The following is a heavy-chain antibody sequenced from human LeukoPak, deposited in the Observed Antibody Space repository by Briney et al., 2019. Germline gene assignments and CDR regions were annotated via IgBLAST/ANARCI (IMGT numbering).Heavy chain of an antibody. CDR2: INHSGST. V-gene: IGHV4-34*01. J-gene: IGHJ6*03. Sequence: SETLSLTCAVHGGSFSGYYWSWIRQPPGKGLEWIGEINHSGSTNYNPSLKSRVTISVDTSKNQFSLKLSSVTAADTAVYYCTRGSIAYYYXDXXGXXTTXTIS. CDR3: TRGSIAYYYXDX. D-gene: IGHD3-22*01. CDR1: GGSFSGYY.